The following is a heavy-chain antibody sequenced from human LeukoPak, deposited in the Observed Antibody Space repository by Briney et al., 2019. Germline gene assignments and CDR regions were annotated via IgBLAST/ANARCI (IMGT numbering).Heavy chain of an antibody. CDR3: ARALWFDP. Sequence: PGRSLRLSCAASGFTFSSYAMHWVRQAPGKGLEWVAVISYDGSNKYYADSVKGRFTISRDNSKNTLYLQMNSLRAEDTVVYYCARALWFDPWGQGTLVTVSS. V-gene: IGHV3-30*01. CDR2: ISYDGSNK. CDR1: GFTFSSYA. J-gene: IGHJ5*02.